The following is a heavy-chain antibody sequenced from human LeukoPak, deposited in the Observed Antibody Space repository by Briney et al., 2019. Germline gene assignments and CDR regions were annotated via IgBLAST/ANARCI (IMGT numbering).Heavy chain of an antibody. CDR2: INPNSGGT. Sequence: GASVKVSCKASGGTFSSYAISWVRQAPGQGLEWMGWINPNSGGTNYAQKFQGRVTMTRDTSISTAYMELSRLRSDDTAVYYCARGYSGYDLNFDYWGQGTLVTVSS. V-gene: IGHV1-2*02. D-gene: IGHD5-12*01. J-gene: IGHJ4*02. CDR3: ARGYSGYDLNFDY. CDR1: GGTFSSYA.